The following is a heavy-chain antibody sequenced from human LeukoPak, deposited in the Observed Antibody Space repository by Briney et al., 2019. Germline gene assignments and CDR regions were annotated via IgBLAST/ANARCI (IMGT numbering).Heavy chain of an antibody. V-gene: IGHV3-23*01. CDR3: APGGDSRDY. CDR1: GFTFSSYA. J-gene: IGHJ4*02. CDR2: ICGSGGST. Sequence: GGSLTLSCAACGFTFSSYAMSWLRQAPGKGLEWVASICGSGGSTYYADSVKGRFTISRDNSKNTLYLQMNSLRAEDTAVYYCAPGGDSRDYWGQGTLVTVSS. D-gene: IGHD1-14*01.